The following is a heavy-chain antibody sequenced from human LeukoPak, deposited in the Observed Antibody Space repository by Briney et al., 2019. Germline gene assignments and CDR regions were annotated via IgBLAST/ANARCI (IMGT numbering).Heavy chain of an antibody. D-gene: IGHD6-19*01. CDR1: SGSISSYY. V-gene: IGHV4-59*01. Sequence: SETLSLTCTVSSGSISSYYWNWIRQPPGKGLEWIGYIYYSGSTNYNPSLKSRLTISVDTSKNQFSLKLSSVTAADTAVYYCARIAVAGPYDAFDIWGQGTMVTVSP. J-gene: IGHJ3*02. CDR3: ARIAVAGPYDAFDI. CDR2: IYYSGST.